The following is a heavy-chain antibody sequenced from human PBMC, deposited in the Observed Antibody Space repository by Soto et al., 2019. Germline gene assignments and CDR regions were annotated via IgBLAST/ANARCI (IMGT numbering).Heavy chain of an antibody. Sequence: SVKVSCKASGGTFSSYAISCVRQAPGQGLEWMGGIIPIFGTANYAQKFQGRVTITADESTSTAYMELSSLRSEDTAVYYCARSTSTVTIPHFDYWGQGTLVTVSS. D-gene: IGHD4-4*01. J-gene: IGHJ4*02. CDR3: ARSTSTVTIPHFDY. V-gene: IGHV1-69*13. CDR1: GGTFSSYA. CDR2: IIPIFGTA.